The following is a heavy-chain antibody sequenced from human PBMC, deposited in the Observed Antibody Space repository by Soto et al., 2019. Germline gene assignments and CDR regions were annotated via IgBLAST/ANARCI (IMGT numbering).Heavy chain of an antibody. J-gene: IGHJ4*02. D-gene: IGHD3-10*01. CDR2: IYHGGSP. Sequence: SVTLSLTCAVSGGSISSSNWWNWVSQPPGKGLEWFGAIYHGGSPNYNPRLKCRVPLSVGSCKNQFSLKLSSVTAADTAVEYCARAGSNRASYCWGQGTLGTVSS. CDR1: GGSISSSNW. V-gene: IGHV4-4*02. CDR3: ARAGSNRASYC.